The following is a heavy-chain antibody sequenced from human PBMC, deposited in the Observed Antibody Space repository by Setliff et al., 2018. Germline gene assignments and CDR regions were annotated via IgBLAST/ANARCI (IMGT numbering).Heavy chain of an antibody. CDR1: GGSISSGDYY. J-gene: IGHJ4*02. CDR3: AGSWFGELFDYFDY. Sequence: KTSETLSLTCTISGGSISSGDYYWSWIRQPPGKGLEWIGYIYYSGSTYYNPSLKSRVTISVDTSKNQFSLKLSSVTAADTAVYYCAGSWFGELFDYFDYWGQGTLVTVSS. V-gene: IGHV4-30-4*08. D-gene: IGHD3-10*01. CDR2: IYYSGST.